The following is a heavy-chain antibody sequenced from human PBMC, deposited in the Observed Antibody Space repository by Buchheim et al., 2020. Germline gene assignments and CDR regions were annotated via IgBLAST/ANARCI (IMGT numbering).Heavy chain of an antibody. D-gene: IGHD4-17*01. J-gene: IGHJ4*02. CDR2: ISYDGSNK. CDR1: GFTFSSYG. V-gene: IGHV3-30*18. Sequence: QVQLVESGGGVVQPGRSLRLSCAASGFTFSSYGMHWVRQAPGKGLEWVAVISYDGSNKYYVDSVKGRFTTSRANSKNTLYLQMNSLRAEDTAVYYCAKDWYGALDYWGQGTL. CDR3: AKDWYGALDY.